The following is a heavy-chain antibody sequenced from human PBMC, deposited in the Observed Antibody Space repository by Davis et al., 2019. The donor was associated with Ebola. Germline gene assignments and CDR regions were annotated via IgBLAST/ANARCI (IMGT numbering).Heavy chain of an antibody. V-gene: IGHV5-10-1*01. CDR3: ARGTPGVSTFFFFDS. CDR2: IDPSDSDT. D-gene: IGHD4-11*01. Sequence: GGSLRLSCKASGYFFSNHWISWVRQMPGKGLEWMGRIDPSDSDTKYSPSFQGHVTMSADKSINTAYLQWSSLRASDSAMYYCARGTPGVSTFFFFDSWGQGTPVTVSS. CDR1: GYFFSNHW. J-gene: IGHJ4*02.